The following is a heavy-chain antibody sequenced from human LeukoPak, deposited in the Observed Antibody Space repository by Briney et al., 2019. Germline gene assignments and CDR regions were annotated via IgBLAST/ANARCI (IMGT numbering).Heavy chain of an antibody. V-gene: IGHV1-69*05. CDR2: IIPIFGTA. CDR3: ARDRGIAARRLYYYYYMDV. CDR1: GGTFSSYA. D-gene: IGHD6-6*01. J-gene: IGHJ6*03. Sequence: SVKVSCKASGGTFSSYAISWVRQAPGQGLEWMGGIIPIFGTANYAQKFQGRVTITTDESTSTAYMELSSLGSEDTAVYYCARDRGIAARRLYYYYYMDVWGKGTTVTVSS.